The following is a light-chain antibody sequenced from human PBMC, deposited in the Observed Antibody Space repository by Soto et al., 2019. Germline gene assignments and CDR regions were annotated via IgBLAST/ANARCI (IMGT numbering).Light chain of an antibody. Sequence: DIQMTQSPSSLSASVGDTVTITCRASQSVNNYLNWYQQKPGRAPNLLLYAVSNLHSKVSAMFHGRGSGTDFTLTIISLQPEDFATYYCQQTDTTPYTFDQGTKVEI. V-gene: IGKV1-39*01. CDR1: QSVNNY. CDR3: QQTDTTPYT. CDR2: AVS. J-gene: IGKJ2*01.